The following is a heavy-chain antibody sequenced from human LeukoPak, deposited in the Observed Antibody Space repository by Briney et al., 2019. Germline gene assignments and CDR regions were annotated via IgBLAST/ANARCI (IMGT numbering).Heavy chain of an antibody. J-gene: IGHJ4*02. V-gene: IGHV4-59*01. D-gene: IGHD6-13*01. Sequence: SETLSLTCTVSGGSISGYYWSWIRQPPGKGLEWIGYIYYSGSTNYNPSLKSRVTISVDTSKNKFSLKLSSVTAADTAVYYCARVGYSSSWYVVGAFDYWGRGTLVTASS. CDR2: IYYSGST. CDR3: ARVGYSSSWYVVGAFDY. CDR1: GGSISGYY.